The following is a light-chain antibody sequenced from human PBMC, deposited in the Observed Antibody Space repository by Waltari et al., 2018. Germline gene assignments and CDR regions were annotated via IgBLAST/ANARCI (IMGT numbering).Light chain of an antibody. CDR1: QGVGRY. CDR2: HAS. Sequence: EIVLTHSPGTLSLSTGARAHLSCRASQGVGRYLVWYQQKPGQAPRLLIYHASIRATGIPDRFSGSGSGTDFSLTISRLEPEDFAVYYCQKYESLPATFGQGTKVEI. CDR3: QKYESLPAT. V-gene: IGKV3-20*01. J-gene: IGKJ1*01.